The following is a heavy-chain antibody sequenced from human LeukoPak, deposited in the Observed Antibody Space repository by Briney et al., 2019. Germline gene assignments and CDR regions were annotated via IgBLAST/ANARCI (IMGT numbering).Heavy chain of an antibody. Sequence: GGSLRLSCAASGLTFSSYAMSWVRKAPGKGLEWVSAISGSGGSTYYADSVKGRFTISRDNSKNTLYLQMNSLRAEDTAVYYCAKDAYLYYGMDVWGQGTTVTVSS. CDR2: ISGSGGST. CDR3: AKDAYLYYGMDV. J-gene: IGHJ6*02. V-gene: IGHV3-23*01. CDR1: GLTFSSYA.